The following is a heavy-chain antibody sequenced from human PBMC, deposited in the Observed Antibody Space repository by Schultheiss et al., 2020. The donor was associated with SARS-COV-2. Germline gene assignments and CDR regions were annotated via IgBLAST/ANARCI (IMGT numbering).Heavy chain of an antibody. V-gene: IGHV1-8*02. CDR3: ARKSAMNWFDP. J-gene: IGHJ5*02. CDR1: GYTFTSYA. Sequence: GGSLRLSCKASGYTFTSYAMNWVRQAPGQGLEWMGRINPNSGNTGYAQKFQGRVTMTRNTSISTAYMELSSLRSEDTAVYYCARKSAMNWFDPWGQGTLVTVSS. CDR2: INPNSGNT.